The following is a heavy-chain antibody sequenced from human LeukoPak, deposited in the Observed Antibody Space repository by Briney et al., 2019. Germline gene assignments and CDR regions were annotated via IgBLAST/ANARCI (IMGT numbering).Heavy chain of an antibody. J-gene: IGHJ4*02. D-gene: IGHD6-19*01. CDR2: ISYDGSNK. Sequence: GRSLRLSCAASRFTFSSYAMHWVRQAPGKGLEWVAVISYDGSNKYYADSVKGRFTISRDNAKNTVYLQVNSLRVEDTAVYYCARGSGAYGDFDYWGQGTLVTVSS. V-gene: IGHV3-30*04. CDR3: ARGSGAYGDFDY. CDR1: RFTFSSYA.